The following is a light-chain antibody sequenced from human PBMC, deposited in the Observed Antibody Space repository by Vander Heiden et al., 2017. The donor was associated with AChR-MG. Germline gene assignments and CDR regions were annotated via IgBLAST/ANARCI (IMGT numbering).Light chain of an antibody. CDR3: QQLKSYPLT. CDR1: QDINNY. V-gene: IGKV1-9*01. J-gene: IGKJ4*01. CDR2: AAS. Sequence: DIQLTQSPSFLPASVGDRVTITCRASQDINNYLAWYQQKPGKATKLLVYAASTLQTEVPSRFSGSGSGTEFTLTISSLQPEDFATYHCQQLKSYPLTFGGGTKVE.